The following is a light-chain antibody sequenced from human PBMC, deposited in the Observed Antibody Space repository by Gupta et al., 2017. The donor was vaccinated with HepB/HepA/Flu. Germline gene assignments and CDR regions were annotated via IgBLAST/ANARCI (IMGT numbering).Light chain of an antibody. CDR3: RSSTGTNTLVV. CDR2: DDT. V-gene: IGLV2-14*03. Sequence: SALTQPASVSGSPGQSITISCTGTSSDVGTYNSVSWYQQYPGKAPKLLISDDTNRPSGLPDRFSGSKSGTTASVTTTGLQAEEEAEYYWRSSTGTNTLVVFGGGTKLTVL. J-gene: IGLJ2*01. CDR1: SSDVGTYNS.